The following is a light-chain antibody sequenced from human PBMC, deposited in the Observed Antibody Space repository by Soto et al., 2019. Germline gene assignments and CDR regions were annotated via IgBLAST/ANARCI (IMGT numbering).Light chain of an antibody. CDR2: EVS. J-gene: IGLJ1*01. V-gene: IGLV2-14*01. CDR1: SSDVGGYNY. Sequence: QSVLTQPASVSGSPGQSITICCTGTSSDVGGYNYVSWYQHHPGKAPKVMIYEVSNRPSGVSNRFSGSKSGNTASLTISGLQAEDEADYYCSSYTSSSTPYVFGTGTKVTVL. CDR3: SSYTSSSTPYV.